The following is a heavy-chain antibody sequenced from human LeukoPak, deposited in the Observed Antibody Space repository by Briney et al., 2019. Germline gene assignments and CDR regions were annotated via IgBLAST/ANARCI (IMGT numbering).Heavy chain of an antibody. J-gene: IGHJ3*02. CDR2: ISSNGYNT. V-gene: IGHV3-64*01. CDR1: GFTFSSYA. D-gene: IGHD4-17*01. CDR3: AREGVTVAFDI. Sequence: GGSLRLSCAASGFTFSSYAMHWVRQAPGKGLEYVSAISSNGYNTYYANSVKGRFTISRDNSKNTLFLQMGSLKAEDMAVYYCAREGVTVAFDIWGQGTMVTVSS.